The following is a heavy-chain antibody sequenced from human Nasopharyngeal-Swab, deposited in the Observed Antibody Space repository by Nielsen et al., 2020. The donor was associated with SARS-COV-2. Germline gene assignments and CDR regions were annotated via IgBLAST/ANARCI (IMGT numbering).Heavy chain of an antibody. D-gene: IGHD2-21*01. Sequence: SETLSLTCTVSGGSVSNYYWSWIRQPPGKGLEWIAYIYNSASTSYNPSLKSRLTVSVDTSKNQLSLKLNSVTAADTAVYYCASGGGEGPYYYYYGMDVWGQGTTVTVSS. V-gene: IGHV4-59*08. CDR1: GGSVSNYY. J-gene: IGHJ6*02. CDR3: ASGGGEGPYYYYYGMDV. CDR2: IYNSAST.